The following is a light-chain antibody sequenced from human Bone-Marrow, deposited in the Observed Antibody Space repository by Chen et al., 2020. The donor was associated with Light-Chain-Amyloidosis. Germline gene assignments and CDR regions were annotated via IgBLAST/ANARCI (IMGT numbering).Light chain of an antibody. CDR3: SSYTITNTLV. V-gene: IGLV2-14*01. J-gene: IGLJ1*01. Sequence: QSALTQPASVSGSPGQSIPIPCPGTSSDVGGDNHVSWYQQHPDKAPKLMIYEVTNRPSWVPDRFSGSKSDNTASLTISVLQTEDEADYFCSSYTITNTLVFGSGTRVTVL. CDR1: SSDVGGDNH. CDR2: EVT.